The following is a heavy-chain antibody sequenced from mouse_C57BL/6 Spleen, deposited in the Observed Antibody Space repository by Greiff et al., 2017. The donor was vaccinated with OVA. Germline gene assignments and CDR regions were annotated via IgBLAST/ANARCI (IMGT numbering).Heavy chain of an antibody. D-gene: IGHD1-1*01. Sequence: QVQLKQPGAELVKPGASVKMSCKASGYTFTSYWITWVKQRPGQGLEWIGDIYPGSGSTNYNEKFKSKATLTVDTSSSTAYMQLSSLTSEDSAVYYCARSSYYYGSSYAYWGQGTLVTVSA. CDR2: IYPGSGST. V-gene: IGHV1-55*01. J-gene: IGHJ3*01. CDR1: GYTFTSYW. CDR3: ARSSYYYGSSYAY.